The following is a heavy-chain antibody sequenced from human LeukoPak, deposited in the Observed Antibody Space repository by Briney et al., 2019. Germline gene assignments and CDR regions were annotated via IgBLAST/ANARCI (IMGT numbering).Heavy chain of an antibody. Sequence: SETLSLTCTVSGGSISSYYWSWIRQPPGKGLEWIGYIYYSGSTNYNPSLKSRVTISVDTSKNQFSLKLSSVTAADTAVYYCARSAVAGWGYYFDYWGQGTLLTVSS. V-gene: IGHV4-59*08. CDR1: GGSISSYY. CDR2: IYYSGST. D-gene: IGHD6-19*01. CDR3: ARSAVAGWGYYFDY. J-gene: IGHJ4*02.